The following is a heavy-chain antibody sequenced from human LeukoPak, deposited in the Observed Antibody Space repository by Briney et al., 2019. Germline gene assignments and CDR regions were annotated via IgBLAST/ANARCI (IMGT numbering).Heavy chain of an antibody. CDR3: ARDLSSTSNWAFDY. CDR1: GYSFAGYF. CDR2: INPNSGGT. D-gene: IGHD2-8*01. V-gene: IGHV1-2*06. Sequence: ASVKVSCKTSGYSFAGYFIHWVRQAPGQGLQWMGRINPNSGGTEYEQSFQGRVTMTRDTSISTAYVEVSTLISDDTAVYYCARDLSSTSNWAFDYWGQGTLVTVSS. J-gene: IGHJ4*02.